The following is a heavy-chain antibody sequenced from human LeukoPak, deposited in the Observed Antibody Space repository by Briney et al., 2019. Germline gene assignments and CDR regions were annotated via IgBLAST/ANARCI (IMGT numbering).Heavy chain of an antibody. CDR3: ARVGYCSSTSCYTRYYYYGMDV. D-gene: IGHD2-2*02. CDR1: GGTFSSYA. Sequence: ASVKVSCKASGGTFSSYAISWVRQAPGQGLEWMGGIIPIFGTANYAQKFQGRVTITVDESTSTAYMELSSLRSEDTAVYYCARVGYCSSTSCYTRYYYYGMDVWGQGTTVTVSS. CDR2: IIPIFGTA. V-gene: IGHV1-69*13. J-gene: IGHJ6*02.